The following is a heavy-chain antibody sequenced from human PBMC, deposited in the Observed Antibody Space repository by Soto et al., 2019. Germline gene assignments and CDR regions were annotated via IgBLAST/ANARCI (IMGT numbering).Heavy chain of an antibody. V-gene: IGHV4-39*01. J-gene: IGHJ3*02. CDR1: GGSISSSSYY. Sequence: PSETLSLTCTVSGGSISSSSYYWGWIRQPPGKGLEWIGSIYYSGSTYYNPSLKSRVTISVDTSKNQFSLKLSSVTAADTAVYYCASSKKTWIQLWSTGAFDIRGQGTMVTVSS. CDR3: ASSKKTWIQLWSTGAFDI. D-gene: IGHD5-18*01. CDR2: IYYSGST.